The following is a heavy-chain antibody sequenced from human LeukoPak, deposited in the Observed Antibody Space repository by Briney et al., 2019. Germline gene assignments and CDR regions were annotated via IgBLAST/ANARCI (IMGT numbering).Heavy chain of an antibody. CDR2: ISWNSGSI. Sequence: PGRSLRLSCAASGFTFDDYAMHWVRQAPGKGLEWVSGISWNSGSIGYADSVKGRFTISRDNAKNSLYLQMNSLRAEDTALYYCAKDISSSWYWGSWFDPWGQGTLVTVSS. D-gene: IGHD6-13*01. CDR1: GFTFDDYA. CDR3: AKDISSSWYWGSWFDP. J-gene: IGHJ5*02. V-gene: IGHV3-9*01.